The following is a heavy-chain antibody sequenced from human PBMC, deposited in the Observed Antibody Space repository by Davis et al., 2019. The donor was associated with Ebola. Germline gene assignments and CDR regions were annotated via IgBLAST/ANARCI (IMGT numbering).Heavy chain of an antibody. CDR2: IIPILGIA. J-gene: IGHJ4*02. CDR1: GGTFSSYA. D-gene: IGHD7-27*01. V-gene: IGHV1-69*04. Sequence: AASVKVSCKASGGTFSSYAISWVRQAPGQGLEWMGRIIPILGIANYAQKFQGRVTITADKSTSTAYMELSSLRSEDTAVYYCAREAALTLGAFGYWGQGTLVTVSS. CDR3: AREAALTLGAFGY.